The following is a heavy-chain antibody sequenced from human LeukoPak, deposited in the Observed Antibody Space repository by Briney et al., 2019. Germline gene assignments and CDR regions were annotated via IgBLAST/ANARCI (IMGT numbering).Heavy chain of an antibody. V-gene: IGHV5-51*01. CDR2: IYPGDSDT. Sequence: GESLKISCKGSGYSFTSYWIGWVRQMPGKGLEWMGIIYPGDSDTRYSPSFQGQVTISADESISTAYLQWSSLKASDTAMYYCARHKGGYGDLRYYFDYWGQGTLVTVSS. CDR1: GYSFTSYW. D-gene: IGHD4-17*01. CDR3: ARHKGGYGDLRYYFDY. J-gene: IGHJ4*02.